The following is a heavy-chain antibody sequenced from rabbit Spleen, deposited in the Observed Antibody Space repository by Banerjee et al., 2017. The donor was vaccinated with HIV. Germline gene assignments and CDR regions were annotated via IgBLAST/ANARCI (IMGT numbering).Heavy chain of an antibody. CDR1: GFDFSNYG. Sequence: QEQLVESGGGLVQPGGSLKLSCKASGFDFSNYGVSWVRQAPGKGLEWIGYIEPIFGNTYYANWVNGRFTISSHNAQNTLFLQLSSLTAADTATYFCARGAGSGYWGYGLWGQGTLVTVS. V-gene: IGHV1S47*01. J-gene: IGHJ6*01. CDR2: IEPIFGNT. D-gene: IGHD8-1*01. CDR3: ARGAGSGYWGYGL.